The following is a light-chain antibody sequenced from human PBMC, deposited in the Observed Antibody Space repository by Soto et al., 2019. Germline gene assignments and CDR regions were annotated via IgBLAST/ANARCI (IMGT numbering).Light chain of an antibody. CDR2: AAS. Sequence: DIQMTQSPSSLSASVGDRVTITCRASQGISNYLAWYQQKPGKVPKLLIYAASTLQSGAPSRFRGSGAGIDFTLTISSLQPEEVAIYYCQKYNSDPFTFGRGTKVYI. CDR1: QGISNY. V-gene: IGKV1-27*01. J-gene: IGKJ3*01. CDR3: QKYNSDPFT.